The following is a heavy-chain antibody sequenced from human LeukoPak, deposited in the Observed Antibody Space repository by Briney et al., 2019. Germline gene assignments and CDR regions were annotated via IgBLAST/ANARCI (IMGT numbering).Heavy chain of an antibody. Sequence: PSENLSLTCAVSGGSISISGYYWGWIRQPPGKGLKWIGSIYYSGSTYYNPSLKSRVTISVDTSKNQFSLKLSSVTAADTAVYYCARIHYYDSSGYYPFFDYWGQGTLVTVSS. CDR2: IYYSGST. V-gene: IGHV4-39*01. CDR1: GGSISISGYY. J-gene: IGHJ4*02. CDR3: ARIHYYDSSGYYPFFDY. D-gene: IGHD3-22*01.